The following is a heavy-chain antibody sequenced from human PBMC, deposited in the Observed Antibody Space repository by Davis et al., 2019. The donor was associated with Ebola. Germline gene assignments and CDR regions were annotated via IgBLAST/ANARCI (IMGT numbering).Heavy chain of an antibody. CDR1: GFTFSRHS. CDR2: ISSGGHDT. CDR3: AKDAEDGSGNWFFDF. V-gene: IGHV3-48*02. D-gene: IGHD5-24*01. J-gene: IGHJ2*01. Sequence: PGGSLRLSCEASGFTFSRHSMNWVRQAPGKGLEWIAFISSGGHDTYYADSVRGRFTISRDNAKNLLYLQLNSLRDEDTALYYCAKDAEDGSGNWFFDFRGRGALVTVSS.